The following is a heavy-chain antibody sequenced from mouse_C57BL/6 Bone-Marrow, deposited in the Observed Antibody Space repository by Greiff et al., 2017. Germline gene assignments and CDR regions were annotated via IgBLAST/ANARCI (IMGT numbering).Heavy chain of an antibody. V-gene: IGHV1-74*01. CDR3: AMGITTVVAPFAY. D-gene: IGHD1-1*01. CDR1: GYTFTSYW. Sequence: VQLQQPGAELVKPGASVKVSCKASGYTFTSYWMHLVKQSPGQGLELIGMVHPSDSDTNYNQTFKGKATLTVDKSSSTAYMQLSSLTSEDSAVYYCAMGITTVVAPFAYWGQGTLVTVSA. J-gene: IGHJ3*01. CDR2: VHPSDSDT.